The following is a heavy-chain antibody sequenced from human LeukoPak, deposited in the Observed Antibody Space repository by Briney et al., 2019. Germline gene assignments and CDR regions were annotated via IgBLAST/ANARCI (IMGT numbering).Heavy chain of an antibody. V-gene: IGHV1-2*02. CDR2: INPNSGGT. J-gene: IGHJ4*02. CDR3: AKSTYYYDSSGYYYNDY. CDR1: GYTFTGYY. D-gene: IGHD3-22*01. Sequence: ASVKVSCKASGYTFTGYYMHWVRQAPGQGLEWMGWINPNSGGTNYAQKFQGRVTMTRDTSISTAYMELSRLRSDDTAVYYCAKSTYYYDSSGYYYNDYWGQGTLVTVSS.